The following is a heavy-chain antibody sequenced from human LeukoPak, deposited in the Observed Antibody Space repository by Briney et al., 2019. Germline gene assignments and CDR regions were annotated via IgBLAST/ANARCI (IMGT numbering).Heavy chain of an antibody. D-gene: IGHD3-10*01. Sequence: GGSLRLSCAASGFTFSSYGMHWVRQAPGKGLEWVAFIRYDGSNKYYADSVKGRFTISRDNSKNTLYLQMNSLRAEDTAVYYCAKDWDYYGSGSYMDVWGKGTTVTVSS. CDR1: GFTFSSYG. CDR3: AKDWDYYGSGSYMDV. CDR2: IRYDGSNK. J-gene: IGHJ6*03. V-gene: IGHV3-30*02.